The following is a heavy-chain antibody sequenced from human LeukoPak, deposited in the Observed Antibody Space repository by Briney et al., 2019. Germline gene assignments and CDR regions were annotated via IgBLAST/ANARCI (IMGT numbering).Heavy chain of an antibody. CDR1: GGSFSGYC. CDR3: ARTKVRGRFDY. CDR2: INHSGST. D-gene: IGHD3-10*01. J-gene: IGHJ4*02. V-gene: IGHV4-34*01. Sequence: SETLSLTCAVYGGSFSGYCWSWIRQPPGKGLEWIGEINHSGSTNYNPSLKSRVTISVDTSKNQFSLKLSSVTAADTAVYYCARTKVRGRFDYWGQRTLVTVSS.